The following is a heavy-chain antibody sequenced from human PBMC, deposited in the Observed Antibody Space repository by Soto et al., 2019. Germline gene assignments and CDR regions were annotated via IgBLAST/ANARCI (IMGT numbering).Heavy chain of an antibody. Sequence: SETLSLTCTVSGGSMSSNYWTWIRQSPGKGLEWIGYIYYTGSTKYNPSLQSRVTISVDTSKSQFSLKLTSVTAADTAMYYCARVIEYSSSSGVRYYYGMDVSGQGTTVTLSS. V-gene: IGHV4-59*01. D-gene: IGHD6-6*01. CDR3: ARVIEYSSSSGVRYYYGMDV. J-gene: IGHJ6*02. CDR1: GGSMSSNY. CDR2: IYYTGST.